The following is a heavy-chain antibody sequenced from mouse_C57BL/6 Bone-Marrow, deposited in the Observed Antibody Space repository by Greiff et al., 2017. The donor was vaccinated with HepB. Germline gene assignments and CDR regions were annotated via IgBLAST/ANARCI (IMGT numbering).Heavy chain of an antibody. J-gene: IGHJ4*01. Sequence: ESGPGLVKPSPSLSLTCSVTGYSITSGYYWNWIRQFPGNKLEWMGYISYDGSNNYNPSLKNRISITLDTSKNQFFLKLNSVTTEYTATYYCERRGCYDGSSDVYAMDYWCQGTAVTVSS. V-gene: IGHV3-6*01. CDR3: ERRGCYDGSSDVYAMDY. D-gene: IGHD1-1*01. CDR2: ISYDGSN. CDR1: GYSITSGYY.